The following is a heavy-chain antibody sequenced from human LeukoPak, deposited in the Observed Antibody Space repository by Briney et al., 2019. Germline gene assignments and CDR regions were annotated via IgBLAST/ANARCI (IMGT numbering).Heavy chain of an antibody. Sequence: PSETLSLTCAVSGGSISSSNWWSWVRQPPGKGLEWIGKIYHSGSTNYNPSLKSRVTISVDKSKNQFSLKLSSVTAADTAVYYCARVSSGATTVDYWGQGTLVTVSS. D-gene: IGHD1-26*01. CDR2: IYHSGST. CDR1: GGSISSSNW. CDR3: ARVSSGATTVDY. V-gene: IGHV4-4*02. J-gene: IGHJ4*02.